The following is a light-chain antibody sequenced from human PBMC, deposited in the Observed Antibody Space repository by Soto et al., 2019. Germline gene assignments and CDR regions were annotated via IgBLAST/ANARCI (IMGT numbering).Light chain of an antibody. CDR2: AAS. J-gene: IGKJ5*01. CDR1: QGLSSY. CDR3: QHLNGYPIT. V-gene: IGKV1-9*01. Sequence: DIQLTQSPSFLSASVGDRVTITCRASQGLSSYLAWYQQKPGKAPNPLIYAASTLQSGVPSRFSGSGSGTEFTLTISSLQPEDFATYYCQHLNGYPITFGQGTRLEIK.